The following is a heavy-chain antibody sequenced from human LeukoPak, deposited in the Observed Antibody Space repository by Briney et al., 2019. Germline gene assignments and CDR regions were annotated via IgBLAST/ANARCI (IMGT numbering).Heavy chain of an antibody. J-gene: IGHJ5*02. D-gene: IGHD2-8*01. CDR2: IYYSGST. Sequence: PSETLSLTCTVSGGSISSSSYYWGWIRQPPGKGLEWIGSIYYSGSTYYNPSLKSRVTISVDTSKNQFSLKLSSVTAADTAVYYCARSFLMARPPYNWFDPWGQGTLVTVSS. CDR3: ARSFLMARPPYNWFDP. V-gene: IGHV4-39*01. CDR1: GGSISSSSYY.